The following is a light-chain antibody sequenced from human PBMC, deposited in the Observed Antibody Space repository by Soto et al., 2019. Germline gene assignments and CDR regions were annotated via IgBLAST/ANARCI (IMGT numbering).Light chain of an antibody. CDR2: KAS. Sequence: DIQMTQSPSTLSASVGDRVTITCRASQSISSWLAWYQQKPGKAPKLLIYKASSLESGVPSRFSGSGSGTESTLTISRLQADDFATYYCQQYNSYPSFGGGTKVEIK. J-gene: IGKJ4*01. V-gene: IGKV1-5*03. CDR1: QSISSW. CDR3: QQYNSYPS.